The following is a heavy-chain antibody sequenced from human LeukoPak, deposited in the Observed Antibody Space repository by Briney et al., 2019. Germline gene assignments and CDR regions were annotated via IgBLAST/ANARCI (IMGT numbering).Heavy chain of an antibody. D-gene: IGHD2-8*01. V-gene: IGHV4-4*07. CDR2: IYNSVST. CDR1: GGSISSYY. Sequence: SETLSLTCTVSGGSISSYYWSWIRQPAGKERGWIGSIYNSVSTDYNPSLKSRVTISVDTSKNQFSIKLTSVTASATPVYSCARERSRLYHFDYWGQGTLVTVSS. J-gene: IGHJ4*02. CDR3: ARERSRLYHFDY.